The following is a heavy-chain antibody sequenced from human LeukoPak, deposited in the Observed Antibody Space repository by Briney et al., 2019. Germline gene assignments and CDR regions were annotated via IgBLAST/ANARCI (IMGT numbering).Heavy chain of an antibody. CDR1: GGTFSSYA. D-gene: IGHD3-10*01. CDR3: ASPTMVRGVNDAFDI. Sequence: GASVKVSCKASGGTFSSYAISWVRQAPGQGLEWMGGINPIFGTANYAQKFQGRVTITADESTSTAYMELSSLRSEDTAVYYCASPTMVRGVNDAFDIWGQGTMVTVSS. J-gene: IGHJ3*02. V-gene: IGHV1-69*13. CDR2: INPIFGTA.